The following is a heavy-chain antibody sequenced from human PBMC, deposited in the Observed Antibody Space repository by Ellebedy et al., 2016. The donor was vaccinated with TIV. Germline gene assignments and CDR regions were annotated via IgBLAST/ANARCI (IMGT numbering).Heavy chain of an antibody. V-gene: IGHV3-33*01. Sequence: GESLKISCAASGFTFSSYGVHWVRQAPGKGLEWVAVIWYDGSNKYYADSVKGRFTISRDNAKNTLYLQMNSLRTEDTAVYYCARGYLGIDYWGQGTLVTVSS. CDR2: IWYDGSNK. CDR1: GFTFSSYG. CDR3: ARGYLGIDY. J-gene: IGHJ4*02. D-gene: IGHD1-1*01.